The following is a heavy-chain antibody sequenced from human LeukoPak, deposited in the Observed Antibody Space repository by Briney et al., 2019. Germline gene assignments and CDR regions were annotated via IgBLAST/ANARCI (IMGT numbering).Heavy chain of an antibody. CDR3: ARNQQLGGHSYYYYGMDV. V-gene: IGHV3-23*01. D-gene: IGHD3-16*01. CDR2: ISGGGVTT. Sequence: GGSLRLSCVGSGFTSIAYALTWARQAPGKGLEWVSGISGGGVTTYYADSVKGRFTISRDNSKNTLYLQMSSLRADDTAIYYCARNQQLGGHSYYYYGMDVWGQGTTVTVSS. J-gene: IGHJ6*02. CDR1: GFTSIAYA.